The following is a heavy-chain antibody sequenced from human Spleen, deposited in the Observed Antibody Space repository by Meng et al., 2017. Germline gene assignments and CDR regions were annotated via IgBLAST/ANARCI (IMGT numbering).Heavy chain of an antibody. D-gene: IGHD6-19*01. J-gene: IGHJ6*02. CDR3: ARVTGVAVYSYYYAVDV. Sequence: SETLSLTCTVSGDSVSTTSYFWTWIRQPPGRGLECIGFIYYAGSSSYNPSLKSRVTISVDTSKNQFSLTLSSVTAADTAVYYCARVTGVAVYSYYYAVDVWGQGTTVTVSS. CDR2: IYYAGSS. CDR1: GDSVSTTSYF. V-gene: IGHV4-61*01.